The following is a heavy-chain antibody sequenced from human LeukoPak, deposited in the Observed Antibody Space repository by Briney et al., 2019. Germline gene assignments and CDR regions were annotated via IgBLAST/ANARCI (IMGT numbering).Heavy chain of an antibody. CDR3: AIYPNWGTHS. CDR2: IGSSGGGI. CDR1: GFTFSTYT. V-gene: IGHV3-23*01. Sequence: GGSLRLSCAASGFTFSTYTMYWVRHPPGKRMGWVSIIGSSGGGIHYADSVKGRFTISRDNSKNALYLRMNSLRVEDTAVYYCAIYPNWGTHSWGQGVLVTVSS. J-gene: IGHJ4*02. D-gene: IGHD7-27*01.